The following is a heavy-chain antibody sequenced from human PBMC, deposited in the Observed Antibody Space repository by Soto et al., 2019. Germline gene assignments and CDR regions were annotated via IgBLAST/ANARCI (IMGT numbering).Heavy chain of an antibody. D-gene: IGHD3-16*01. CDR2: ISWNSGRI. CDR3: AKVSTHAITVGGVIDY. CDR1: GFTFDDYG. J-gene: IGHJ4*02. Sequence: EVQLVESGGGLVQPGRSLRLSCAASGFTFDDYGMHWVRQAPGKGLEWVSGISWNSGRIGYPGSVKGRCTISRDKAKNSLYLKMNSLRDEDTAFYYCAKVSTHAITVGGVIDYWGQGTLVTVSS. V-gene: IGHV3-9*01.